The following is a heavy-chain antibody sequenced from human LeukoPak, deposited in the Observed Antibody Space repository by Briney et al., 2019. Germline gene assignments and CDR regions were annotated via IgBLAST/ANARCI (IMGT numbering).Heavy chain of an antibody. CDR3: ARQGYGGHSRGAADY. CDR1: GYTFTSYY. CDR2: INPSGSST. J-gene: IGHJ4*02. D-gene: IGHD4-23*01. V-gene: IGHV1-46*01. Sequence: GASVKVSCKASGYTFTSYYMHWVRQAPGQGLEWMGLINPSGSSTSYAQKFQGRLSLTRDMTTSTAYMELRSLRSDDTAVYYCARQGYGGHSRGAADYWGQGTLVTVSS.